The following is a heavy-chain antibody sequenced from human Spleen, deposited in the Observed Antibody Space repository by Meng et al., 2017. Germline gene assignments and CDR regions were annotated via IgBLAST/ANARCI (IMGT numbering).Heavy chain of an antibody. D-gene: IGHD4-11*01. Sequence: VRLQQGGAGRVKPSETLSLTCVVSGGSFSDYYWSWIRQPPGKGLEWIGEINHSGSTNYNPSLESRATISVDTSQNNLSLKLSSVTAADSAVYYCARGPTTMAHDFDYWGQGTLVTVSS. CDR2: INHSGST. V-gene: IGHV4-34*01. CDR3: ARGPTTMAHDFDY. CDR1: GGSFSDYY. J-gene: IGHJ4*02.